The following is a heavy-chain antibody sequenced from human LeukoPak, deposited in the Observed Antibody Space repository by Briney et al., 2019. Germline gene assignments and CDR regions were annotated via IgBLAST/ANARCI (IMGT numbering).Heavy chain of an antibody. CDR2: ISYDGSNK. CDR3: AKEMGVAAAGLDAFDI. D-gene: IGHD6-13*01. CDR1: GFIFSNYR. V-gene: IGHV3-30*18. J-gene: IGHJ3*02. Sequence: PGGSLRLSCAASGFIFSNYRMHWVRQAPGKGLEWVAVISYDGSNKYYADSVKGRFTISRDNSKNTLYLQMNSLRAEDTAVYYCAKEMGVAAAGLDAFDIWGQGTMVTVSS.